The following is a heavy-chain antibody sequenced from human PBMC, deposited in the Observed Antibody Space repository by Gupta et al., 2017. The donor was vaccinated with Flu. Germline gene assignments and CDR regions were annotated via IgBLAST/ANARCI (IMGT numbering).Heavy chain of an antibody. CDR3: GRTWEYHYDSSGHCPLGY. D-gene: IGHD3-22*01. CDR1: SFTSTSSS. Sequence: ELQLVESGGGLAQPGVTLCRSCAASSFTSTSSSWPRFLQAPGQGLVGVDHINGDGTRKAHADSVKGRFTIDRDNAKNTLYLEMNSLRAEDTAVYHCGRTWEYHYDSSGHCPLGYWGQGTLITVSS. CDR2: INGDGTRK. J-gene: IGHJ4*02. V-gene: IGHV3-74*01.